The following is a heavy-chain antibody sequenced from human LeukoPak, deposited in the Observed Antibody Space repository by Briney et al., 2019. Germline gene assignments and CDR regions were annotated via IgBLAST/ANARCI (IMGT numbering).Heavy chain of an antibody. CDR1: GGSISSYY. D-gene: IGHD3-22*01. V-gene: IGHV4-4*07. J-gene: IGHJ5*02. CDR2: IYTSGST. Sequence: SETLSLTCTVSGGSISSYYWSWIRQPAGKGLEWIGRIYTSGSTNYNPSLKSRVTMSVDTSKNQFSLKLSSVTAADTAVYYCARIYYYDSSAFFSFDPWGQGTPVTVSS. CDR3: ARIYYYDSSAFFSFDP.